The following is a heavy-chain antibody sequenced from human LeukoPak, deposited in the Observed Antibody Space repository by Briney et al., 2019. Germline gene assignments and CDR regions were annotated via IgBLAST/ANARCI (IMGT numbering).Heavy chain of an antibody. V-gene: IGHV4-38-2*02. CDR1: GSSITTYTH. J-gene: IGHJ3*02. Sequence: SETLSLTCTVSGSSITTYTHWGWIRQSPGKGLEWIASIHHTGNTYYNPSLESRVTMSVDTSKNQFSLKLSSVTAADTAVYYCVKSNSRYQPWTLDIWGRGTMVTVSS. CDR2: IHHTGNT. CDR3: VKSNSRYQPWTLDI. D-gene: IGHD2-2*01.